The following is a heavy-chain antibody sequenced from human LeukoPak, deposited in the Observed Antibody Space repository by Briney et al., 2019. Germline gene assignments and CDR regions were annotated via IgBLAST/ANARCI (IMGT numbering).Heavy chain of an antibody. CDR2: ISGSGGST. CDR3: AKKGGYGSGSYNYYYYYMDV. V-gene: IGHV3-23*01. CDR1: GFTFTSYA. J-gene: IGHJ6*03. D-gene: IGHD3-10*01. Sequence: GGSLRLSCAASGFTFTSYAMSWVRQAPGKGLEWVSAISGSGGSTYYADSVKGRLTISRDNSKNTLYLQTNSLRAEDTAVYYCAKKGGYGSGSYNYYYYYMDVWGKGTTVTVSS.